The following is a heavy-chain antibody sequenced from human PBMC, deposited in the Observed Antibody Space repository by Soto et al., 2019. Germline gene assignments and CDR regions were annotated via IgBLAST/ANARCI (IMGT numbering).Heavy chain of an antibody. J-gene: IGHJ5*02. CDR2: ISSSGGST. CDR1: GFTFSSYA. CDR3: AKFYGGNSAHTYTIDP. V-gene: IGHV3-23*01. D-gene: IGHD2-21*02. Sequence: EVQLLESGGGLVQPGGSLRLSCAASGFTFSSYAMSWVRQAPGKGLEWVSTISSSGGSTHYADSVNGRFTISRDNSKNTLYLQMNSLIAEDTSVYYCAKFYGGNSAHTYTIDPWGQGTLVTVSS.